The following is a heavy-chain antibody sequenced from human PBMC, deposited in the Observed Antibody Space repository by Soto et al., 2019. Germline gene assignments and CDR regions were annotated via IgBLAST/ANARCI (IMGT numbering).Heavy chain of an antibody. J-gene: IGHJ6*03. CDR2: IYYSGST. CDR1: GGSISSYY. V-gene: IGHV4-59*01. CDR3: ARAGDIVVVPAAQGYYYYMDG. Sequence: PSETLSLTCTVSGGSISSYYWSWIRQPPGKGLEWIGYIYYSGSTNYNPSLKSRVTISVDTSKNQFSLKLSSVTAADTAVYYCARAGDIVVVPAAQGYYYYMDGWGKGTTVTVSS. D-gene: IGHD2-2*01.